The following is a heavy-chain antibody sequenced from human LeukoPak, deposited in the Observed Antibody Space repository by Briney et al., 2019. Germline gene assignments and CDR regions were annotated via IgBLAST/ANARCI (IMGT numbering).Heavy chain of an antibody. V-gene: IGHV3-30*07. D-gene: IGHD6-13*01. Sequence: GGSLRLSCAASGFTFSSYAMHWVRQAPGKGLEWVAVISYDGSNKYYADSVKGRFTISRDNAKNSLYLQMNSLRAEDTAVYYCAREYPIAAAGLWGQGTLVTVSS. J-gene: IGHJ4*02. CDR2: ISYDGSNK. CDR3: AREYPIAAAGL. CDR1: GFTFSSYA.